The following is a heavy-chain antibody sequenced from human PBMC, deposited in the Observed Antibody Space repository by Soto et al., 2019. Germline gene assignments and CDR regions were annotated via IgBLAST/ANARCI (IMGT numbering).Heavy chain of an antibody. Sequence: SETLSLTCTVSGGSISSYYWSWIRQPPGKGLEWIGYIYYSGSTNYNPSLKSRVTISVDTSKNQFSLKLSSVTAADTAVYYCARDRSNWNDGRVVYYFDYWGQGTLVTVSS. J-gene: IGHJ4*02. CDR3: ARDRSNWNDGRVVYYFDY. CDR1: GGSISSYY. CDR2: IYYSGST. D-gene: IGHD1-20*01. V-gene: IGHV4-59*01.